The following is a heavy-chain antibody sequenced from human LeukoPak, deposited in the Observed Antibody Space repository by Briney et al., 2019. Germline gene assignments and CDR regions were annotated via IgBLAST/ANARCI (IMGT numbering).Heavy chain of an antibody. Sequence: GGSLRLSCAASGFIFSSHWMNWVRQAPGKGPEWVANIKYDGSEQYYVDSVKGRFSISRDNTKNLLYLQMNSLRVEDTAVYYCAKDYGWSFANWGQGTLVTVSS. CDR2: IKYDGSEQ. J-gene: IGHJ4*02. D-gene: IGHD3-10*01. CDR1: GFIFSSHW. CDR3: AKDYGWSFAN. V-gene: IGHV3-7*03.